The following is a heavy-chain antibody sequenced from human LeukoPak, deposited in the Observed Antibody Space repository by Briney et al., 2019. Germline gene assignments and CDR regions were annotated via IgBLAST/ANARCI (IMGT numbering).Heavy chain of an antibody. V-gene: IGHV1-2*02. CDR3: ARIRDGYNDAYDI. D-gene: IGHD5-24*01. Sequence: ASVKVSCKASGYTFTGYYMHWVRQAPGQGLEWMGWINPNSGGTNYAQKFQGRATMTRDTSISTAYMELSRLRSDDTAVYYCARIRDGYNDAYDIWGQGTMVTVSS. J-gene: IGHJ3*02. CDR2: INPNSGGT. CDR1: GYTFTGYY.